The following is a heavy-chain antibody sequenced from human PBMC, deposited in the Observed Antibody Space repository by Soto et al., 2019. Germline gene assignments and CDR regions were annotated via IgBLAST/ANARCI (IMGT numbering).Heavy chain of an antibody. Sequence: ASVKVSCKASGYTFTTYGISWMRQATGQGLEWMGWISAFNHYTNYAQKFQGRVTMTTETSTNTAYMELRSLRSDDTAVYFCARDRPYSNYDYYGMDVWGQGTTVNVSS. CDR1: GYTFTTYG. J-gene: IGHJ6*02. V-gene: IGHV1-18*01. CDR3: ARDRPYSNYDYYGMDV. D-gene: IGHD6-13*01. CDR2: ISAFNHYT.